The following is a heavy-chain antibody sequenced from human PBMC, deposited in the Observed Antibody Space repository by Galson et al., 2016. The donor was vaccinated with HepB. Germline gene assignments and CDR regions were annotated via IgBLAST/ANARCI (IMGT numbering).Heavy chain of an antibody. J-gene: IGHJ6*03. D-gene: IGHD3-16*01. V-gene: IGHV3-23*01. Sequence: SLRLSCAASGFTFSAYVMTWVRQVAGKGLEWVSLISGSGVSTYYADSAKGRFTISRDNANNTLFLQMNSLTAEDTAIYYCAKAKTRGGFGNYNYMDIWGKGTTVPVSS. CDR1: GFTFSAYV. CDR2: ISGSGVST. CDR3: AKAKTRGGFGNYNYMDI.